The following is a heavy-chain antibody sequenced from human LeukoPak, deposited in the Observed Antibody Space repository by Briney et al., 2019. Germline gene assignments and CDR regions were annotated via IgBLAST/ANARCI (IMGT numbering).Heavy chain of an antibody. J-gene: IGHJ6*03. D-gene: IGHD6-13*01. Sequence: PGGSLRLSCAASGFTFSSYAMHWVRQAPGKGLEWVAFIRYDGSNKYYADSAKGRFTISRDNSKNTLYLQMNSLRAEDTAVYYCAFGEAAAGSYYYYYYMDVWGKGTTVTVSS. V-gene: IGHV3-30*02. CDR3: AFGEAAAGSYYYYYYMDV. CDR2: IRYDGSNK. CDR1: GFTFSSYA.